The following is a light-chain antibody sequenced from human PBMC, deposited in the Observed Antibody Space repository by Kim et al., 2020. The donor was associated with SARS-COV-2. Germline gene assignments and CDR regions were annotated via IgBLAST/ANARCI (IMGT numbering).Light chain of an antibody. V-gene: IGKV3-20*01. J-gene: IGKJ2*01. Sequence: LSPGDSATLSCRASQSVSSSYLAWYQQKPGQAPRLLIYDASTRATGIPDRFSGSGSGTDFTLTISRLEPEDFAVYYCQQYGSSVYTFGQGTKLEI. CDR2: DAS. CDR1: QSVSSSY. CDR3: QQYGSSVYT.